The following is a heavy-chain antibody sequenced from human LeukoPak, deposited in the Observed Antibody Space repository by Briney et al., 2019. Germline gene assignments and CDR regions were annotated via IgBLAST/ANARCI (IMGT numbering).Heavy chain of an antibody. D-gene: IGHD6-19*01. Sequence: SVKVSCKASGGTLSSYAISWVRQAPGQGLEWMGGIIPIFGTANYAQKFQGRVTITADKSTSTAYMELSSLRSEDTAVYYCATEIVAGAFDYWGQGTLVTVSS. V-gene: IGHV1-69*06. CDR3: ATEIVAGAFDY. J-gene: IGHJ4*02. CDR2: IIPIFGTA. CDR1: GGTLSSYA.